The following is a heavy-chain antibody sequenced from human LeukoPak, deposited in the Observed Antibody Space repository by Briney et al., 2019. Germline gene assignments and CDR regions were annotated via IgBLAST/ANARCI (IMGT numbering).Heavy chain of an antibody. CDR3: ARLLYSKSVEAFDI. D-gene: IGHD4-11*01. J-gene: IGHJ3*02. CDR2: VFYNGRT. V-gene: IGHV4-59*08. CDR1: GASISPYY. Sequence: SETLSLTCSVSGASISPYYWVWIRQPPGKGLEWIGYVFYNGRTSYNPSLKSRVTISVDTSKNQFSLKLSSVTAADTAVYYCARLLYSKSVEAFDIWGQGTMVTVSS.